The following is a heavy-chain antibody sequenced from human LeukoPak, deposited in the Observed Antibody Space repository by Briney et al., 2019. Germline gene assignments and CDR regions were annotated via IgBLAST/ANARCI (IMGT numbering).Heavy chain of an antibody. J-gene: IGHJ4*02. CDR3: ARDLRYYGSGSLGY. Sequence: ASVKVSCKASGYTFTSYGISWVRQAPGQGLEWMGWISAYNGNTNYAQKLQGRVTMTIDTSTSTAYMELRSLRSDDTAVYYCARDLRYYGSGSLGYWGQGTLVTVSS. D-gene: IGHD3-10*01. V-gene: IGHV1-18*01. CDR1: GYTFTSYG. CDR2: ISAYNGNT.